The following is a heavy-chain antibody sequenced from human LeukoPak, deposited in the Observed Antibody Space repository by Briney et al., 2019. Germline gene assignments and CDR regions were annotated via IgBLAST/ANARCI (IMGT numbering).Heavy chain of an antibody. J-gene: IGHJ6*03. Sequence: SGGSLRLSCAASGFTFSDYYMSWIRQAPGKGLEWVSYLSSSGSTIYYADSVKGRFTISRDNAKNSLYLQMNSLRAEDTAVYYCARAAVAGRGYYYYYMDVWGKGTTVTVSS. CDR1: GFTFSDYY. CDR2: LSSSGSTI. V-gene: IGHV3-11*04. D-gene: IGHD6-19*01. CDR3: ARAAVAGRGYYYYYMDV.